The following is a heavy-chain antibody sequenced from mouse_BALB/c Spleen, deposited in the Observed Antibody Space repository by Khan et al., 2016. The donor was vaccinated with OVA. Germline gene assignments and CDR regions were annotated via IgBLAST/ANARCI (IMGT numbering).Heavy chain of an antibody. D-gene: IGHD6-1*01. CDR3: ARYQYLFRY. CDR2: ICAGGST. CDR1: GYSLTRYG. V-gene: IGHV2-9*02. J-gene: IGHJ2*01. Sequence: VELVESGPGLVAPSQTLSITCTVSGYSLTRYGVHWVRQTPGKGLEWLGLICAGGSTNYNWALMSRLSINIDTTKALVFLIMNTLQTSAIAFYYCARYQYLFRYWGQGTTLTVSA.